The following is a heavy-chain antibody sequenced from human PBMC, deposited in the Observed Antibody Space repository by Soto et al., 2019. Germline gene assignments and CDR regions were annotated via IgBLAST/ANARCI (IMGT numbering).Heavy chain of an antibody. CDR1: GFTFSNAW. D-gene: IGHD5-18*01. J-gene: IGHJ2*01. CDR2: ISYDGSNK. CDR3: ARDPLWGTAMVLWYFDL. Sequence: GGSLRLSCAASGFTFSNAWMNWVRQAPGKGLEWVALISYDGSNKYYADSVKGRFTISRDNSKNTLYLQMNSLRAEDTAVYYCARDPLWGTAMVLWYFDLWGRGTLVTVSS. V-gene: IGHV3-30-3*01.